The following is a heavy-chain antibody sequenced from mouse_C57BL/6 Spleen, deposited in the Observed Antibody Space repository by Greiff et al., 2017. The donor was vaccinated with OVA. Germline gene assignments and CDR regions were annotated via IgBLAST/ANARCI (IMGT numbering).Heavy chain of an antibody. CDR3: ASAIYYGYDGGFAY. V-gene: IGHV1-26*01. J-gene: IGHJ3*01. CDR1: GYTFTDYY. Sequence: EVQLQQSGPELVKPGASVKISCKASGYTFTDYYMNWVKQCHGKSLEWIGDINPNNGGTSYNQKFKGKATLTVDKSSSTAYMELRSLTSEDSAVYYCASAIYYGYDGGFAYWGQGTLVTVSA. D-gene: IGHD2-2*01. CDR2: INPNNGGT.